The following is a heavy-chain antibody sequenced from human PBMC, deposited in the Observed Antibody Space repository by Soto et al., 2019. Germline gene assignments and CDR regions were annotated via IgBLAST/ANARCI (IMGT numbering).Heavy chain of an antibody. CDR3: ARAQGSGYPGDGAFDI. CDR1: GFTVSSNY. Sequence: GGSLRLSCAASGFTVSSNYMNWVRQATGKGLEWVSSISSSSSYIYYADSVKGRFTISRDNAKKSLYLQMNSLRVEDAAVYYCARAQGSGYPGDGAFDIWGQGTMVTVSS. J-gene: IGHJ3*02. D-gene: IGHD5-12*01. CDR2: ISSSSSYI. V-gene: IGHV3-21*01.